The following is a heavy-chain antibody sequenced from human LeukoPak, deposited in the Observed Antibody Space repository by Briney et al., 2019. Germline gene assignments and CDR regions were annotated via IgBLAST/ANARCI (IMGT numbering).Heavy chain of an antibody. Sequence: SETLSLTCTVSGGSISIYYWNWIRQPAGKGLEWIGRIFTSGITNYNPSLKSRVTMSVDTSTNQFSLNLSSVIAADTAIYYCARETSGTYYTPLGYMDVWGKGTTVTVSS. D-gene: IGHD3-10*01. V-gene: IGHV4-4*07. CDR1: GGSISIYY. J-gene: IGHJ6*03. CDR3: ARETSGTYYTPLGYMDV. CDR2: IFTSGIT.